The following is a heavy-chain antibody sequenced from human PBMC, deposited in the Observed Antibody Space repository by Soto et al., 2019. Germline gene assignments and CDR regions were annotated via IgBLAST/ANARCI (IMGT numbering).Heavy chain of an antibody. Sequence: GGSLRLSSTVSGFTFGNYGMHWVRQAPGKGLEWVASTSYDGNNKYYADSLKGRFTISRDNSKKMVYLQMTSLGPEDTAVYYCAKGGGSARDFDYWGQGALVTVSS. CDR1: GFTFGNYG. D-gene: IGHD1-26*01. CDR2: TSYDGNNK. CDR3: AKGGGSARDFDY. V-gene: IGHV3-30*18. J-gene: IGHJ4*02.